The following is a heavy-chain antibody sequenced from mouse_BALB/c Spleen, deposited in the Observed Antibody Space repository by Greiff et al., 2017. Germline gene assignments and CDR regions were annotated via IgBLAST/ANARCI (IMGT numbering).Heavy chain of an antibody. Sequence: VQLQQSGAELARPGASVKLSCKASGYTFTSYWMQWVKQRPGQGLEWIGAIYPGDGDTRYTQKFKGKATLTADKSSSTAYMQLSSLASEDSAVYYCASEGLLWSYAMDYWGQGTSVTVSS. CDR3: ASEGLLWSYAMDY. CDR1: GYTFTSYW. V-gene: IGHV1-87*01. D-gene: IGHD2-1*01. CDR2: IYPGDGDT. J-gene: IGHJ4*01.